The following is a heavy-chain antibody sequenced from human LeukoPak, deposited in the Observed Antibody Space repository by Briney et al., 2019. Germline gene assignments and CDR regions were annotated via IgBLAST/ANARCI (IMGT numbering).Heavy chain of an antibody. Sequence: QPGGSLRLSCAASGFTFSSYAMHWVRQAPGKGLEYVSAISSNGGSTYYANSVKGRFTISRDNSKNTLYLQTNSLRAEDTAVYYCARHDYDSSGYYGYYGMDVWGQGTTVTVSS. CDR2: ISSNGGST. J-gene: IGHJ6*02. CDR1: GFTFSSYA. V-gene: IGHV3-64*01. D-gene: IGHD3-22*01. CDR3: ARHDYDSSGYYGYYGMDV.